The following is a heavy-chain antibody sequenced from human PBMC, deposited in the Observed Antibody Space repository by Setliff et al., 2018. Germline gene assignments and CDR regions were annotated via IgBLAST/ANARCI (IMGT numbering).Heavy chain of an antibody. CDR2: INPNAGNI. CDR3: ARAVSISGYWHYDY. Sequence: ASVKVSCKASGYTFTNYAMTWMRQAPGQGLEYMGWINPNAGNINYIQKFQGRVTMTRDTSISTAYMELSSLKTDDTAVYYCARAVSISGYWHYDYWGQGTLVTVSS. V-gene: IGHV1-2*02. J-gene: IGHJ4*02. CDR1: GYTFTNYA. D-gene: IGHD3-22*01.